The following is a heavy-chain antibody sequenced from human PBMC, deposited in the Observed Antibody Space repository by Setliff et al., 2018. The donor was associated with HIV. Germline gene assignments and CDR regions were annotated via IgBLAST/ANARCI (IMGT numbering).Heavy chain of an antibody. CDR3: ARDMEGLGVLPSAPFDP. J-gene: IGHJ5*02. V-gene: IGHV4-4*09. CDR1: GGSIRSYY. D-gene: IGHD2-2*01. CDR2: IYTSGST. Sequence: KPSETLSLTCTVSGGSIRSYYWSWIRQPPGKGLEWIWYIYTSGSTNYNPSLKSRVTISVDTSKHQFSLKLSSVTAADTAVYYCARDMEGLGVLPSAPFDPRGRGTLVTVSS.